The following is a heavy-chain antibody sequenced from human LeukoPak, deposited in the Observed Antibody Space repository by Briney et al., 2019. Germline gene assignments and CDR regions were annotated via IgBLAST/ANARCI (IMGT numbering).Heavy chain of an antibody. CDR1: GGSISSHF. CDR2: IHYSGST. Sequence: PSETLSLTCTVSGGSISSHFWTWIRQPPGKGLEWIGYIHYSGSTNYNPSLKSRVTMSVDTSKNQFSLKLSSVTAADTAVYYCAREFLIIVQHYYMDVWGKGTTVTVSS. D-gene: IGHD3-22*01. J-gene: IGHJ6*03. CDR3: AREFLIIVQHYYMDV. V-gene: IGHV4-59*11.